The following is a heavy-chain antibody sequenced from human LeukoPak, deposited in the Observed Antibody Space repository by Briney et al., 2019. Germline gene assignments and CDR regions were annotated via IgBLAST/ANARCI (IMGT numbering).Heavy chain of an antibody. Sequence: GGSLRLSCAASGFTFSSYSMSWVRQAPGKGLEWVSSIGSSGTTTYYADTVKGRFTISRDNSKNTLYLQMNSLRAEDTAVYYCAKDRPCTTCSPSDYWGQGNLVTVSS. V-gene: IGHV3-23*01. J-gene: IGHJ4*02. CDR2: IGSSGTTT. D-gene: IGHD2-2*01. CDR3: AKDRPCTTCSPSDY. CDR1: GFTFSSYS.